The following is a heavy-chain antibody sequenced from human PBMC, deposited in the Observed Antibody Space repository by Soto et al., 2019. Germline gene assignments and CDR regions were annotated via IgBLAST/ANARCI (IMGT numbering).Heavy chain of an antibody. CDR1: GYTFTSYA. Sequence: ASVKVSCKASGYTFTSYAMHWVRQAPGQRLEWMGWINAGNGNTKYSQKFQGRVTMTRNTSISTAYMELSSLRSEDTAVYYCAIEYSSSPPYYPIGYWGQGTLVTVSS. J-gene: IGHJ4*02. D-gene: IGHD6-6*01. CDR2: INAGNGNT. CDR3: AIEYSSSPPYYPIGY. V-gene: IGHV1-3*01.